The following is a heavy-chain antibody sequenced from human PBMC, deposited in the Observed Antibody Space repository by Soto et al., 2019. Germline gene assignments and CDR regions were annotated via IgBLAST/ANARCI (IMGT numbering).Heavy chain of an antibody. V-gene: IGHV3-30*18. D-gene: IGHD3-3*01. CDR2: ISYDGSNK. Sequence: GGSLRLSCAASGFTFSSYGMHWVRQAPGKGLEWVAVISYDGSNKYYADSVKGRFTISRDNSKNTLYLQMNSLRAEDTAVYYCAKDSTINYVFWRGFDYWGQGPLVTVSS. CDR1: GFTFSSYG. CDR3: AKDSTINYVFWRGFDY. J-gene: IGHJ4*02.